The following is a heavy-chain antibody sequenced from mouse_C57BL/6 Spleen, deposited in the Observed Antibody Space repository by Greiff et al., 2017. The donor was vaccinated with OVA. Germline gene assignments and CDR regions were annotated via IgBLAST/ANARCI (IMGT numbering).Heavy chain of an antibody. J-gene: IGHJ2*01. V-gene: IGHV5-16*01. D-gene: IGHD4-1*01. Sequence: EVMLVESEGGLVQPGSSMKLSCTASGFTFSDYYMAWVRQVPEKGLEWVANINYDGSSTYYLDSLKSRFIISRDNAKNILYLQMSSLKSEDTATDYCARALGRYFDYWGQGTTLTVSS. CDR2: INYDGSST. CDR1: GFTFSDYY. CDR3: ARALGRYFDY.